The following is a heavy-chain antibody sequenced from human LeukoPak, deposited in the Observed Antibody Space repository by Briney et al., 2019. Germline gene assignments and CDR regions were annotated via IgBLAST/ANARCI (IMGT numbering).Heavy chain of an antibody. Sequence: GGSLRLSCAASGLTFSSYWMSWVRQAPGKGLEGVSYISSSGSTIYYADSVKGRFNISRDKAKNSLYLQMSSLRAEDTAMYYCARAPPATVGATDAFDIWGQGTMVTVSS. V-gene: IGHV3-48*01. CDR2: ISSSGSTI. D-gene: IGHD1-26*01. J-gene: IGHJ3*02. CDR1: GLTFSSYW. CDR3: ARAPPATVGATDAFDI.